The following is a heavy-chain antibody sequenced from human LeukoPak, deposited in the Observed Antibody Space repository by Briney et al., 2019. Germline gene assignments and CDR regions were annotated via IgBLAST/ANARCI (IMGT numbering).Heavy chain of an antibody. Sequence: GGSLRLPCVASGFTFSSTTMGWVRQAPGRGLEWVSSITAIDGRTYYADSVRGRFTISRDNSKNTVYLQMNSLRAEDTAVYYCARSPYSSGWYDGYYFDYWGQGTLVTVSS. J-gene: IGHJ4*02. CDR2: ITAIDGRT. CDR3: ARSPYSSGWYDGYYFDY. CDR1: GFTFSSTT. V-gene: IGHV3-23*01. D-gene: IGHD6-19*01.